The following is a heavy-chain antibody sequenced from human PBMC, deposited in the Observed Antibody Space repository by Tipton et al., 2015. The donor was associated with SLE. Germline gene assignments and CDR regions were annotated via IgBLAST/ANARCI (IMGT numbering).Heavy chain of an antibody. D-gene: IGHD4-23*01. V-gene: IGHV4-31*03. J-gene: IGHJ6*02. CDR2: IYYSGNT. Sequence: LRLSCTVSGGSISSGGYYWTWIRQLPGKGLEWIGYIYYSGNTYYNPSLGSRLTISVDTSKDQFSLRLTSVTAADTAVYYCARHGMVNYYYYGMDVWGQGTTVTVSS. CDR1: GGSISSGGYY. CDR3: ARHGMVNYYYYGMDV.